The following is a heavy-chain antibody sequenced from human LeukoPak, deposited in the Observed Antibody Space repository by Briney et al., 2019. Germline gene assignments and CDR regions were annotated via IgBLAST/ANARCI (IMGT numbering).Heavy chain of an antibody. CDR2: IFYSGDT. D-gene: IGHD3-22*01. J-gene: IGHJ4*02. CDR1: GGSIASYY. V-gene: IGHV4-59*08. Sequence: SETLSLTCTVSGGSIASYYWSWIRQPPGKGLEWIGYIFYSGDTNYNPSLKSRVTISVDTSKNQFSLNLNSVTAADTAVYYCARAGSSGYYYGEDYWGQGTLVTVSS. CDR3: ARAGSSGYYYGEDY.